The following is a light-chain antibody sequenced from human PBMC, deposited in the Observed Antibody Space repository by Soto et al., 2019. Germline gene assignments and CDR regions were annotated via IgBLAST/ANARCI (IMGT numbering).Light chain of an antibody. CDR3: HQYNSYTWT. Sequence: DIQMTQSPSTLYASVGDRVTSTCRASQRISSWMAWYQQKPGKAPKLLIYDASSLESGVPSRFSGSGSGTEFTLTISSLQPDDFAPYYCHQYNSYTWTFAQGTKVEIK. V-gene: IGKV1-5*01. CDR2: DAS. CDR1: QRISSW. J-gene: IGKJ1*01.